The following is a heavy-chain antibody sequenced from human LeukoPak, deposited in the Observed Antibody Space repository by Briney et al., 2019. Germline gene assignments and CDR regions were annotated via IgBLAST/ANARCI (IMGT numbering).Heavy chain of an antibody. V-gene: IGHV4-59*08. D-gene: IGHD1-26*01. CDR1: GGSISSYY. CDR2: IYYSGST. J-gene: IGHJ4*02. Sequence: SETLSLTCTVSGGSISSYYWSWIRQPPGKGLEWIGYIYYSGSTNYDPSLKSRVTISVDTSKNQFSLKLSSVTAADTAVYYCARHRYSGSYYARDSFDYWGQGTLVTVSS. CDR3: ARHRYSGSYYARDSFDY.